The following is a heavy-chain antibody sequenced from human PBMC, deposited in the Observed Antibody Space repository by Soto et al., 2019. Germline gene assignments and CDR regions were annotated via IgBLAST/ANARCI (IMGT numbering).Heavy chain of an antibody. CDR2: IYYSGST. J-gene: IGHJ4*02. CDR1: GGSISSSSYY. D-gene: IGHD6-6*01. CDR3: ASGGKQLVDY. V-gene: IGHV4-39*01. Sequence: QLQLQESGPGLVKPSETLSLTCTVSGGSISSSSYYWGWIRQPPGKGLEWIGSIYYSGSTYYNPSLRSRVTISVDTSKNQFSLKLSSVTAADTAVYYCASGGKQLVDYWGQGTLVTVSS.